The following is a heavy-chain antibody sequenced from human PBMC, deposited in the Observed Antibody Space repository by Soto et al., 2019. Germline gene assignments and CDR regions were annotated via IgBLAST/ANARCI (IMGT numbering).Heavy chain of an antibody. D-gene: IGHD3-10*01. J-gene: IGHJ4*02. CDR1: GGSFSGYY. V-gene: IGHV4-34*01. CDR2: INHSGST. Sequence: PSETLSLTCAVYGGSFSGYYWSWIRQPPGKGLEWIGEINHSGSTNYNPSLKSRVTISVDTSKNQFSLKLSPVTAADTAVYYCARGEGPAARVRGVDFDYWGQGTLVTVSS. CDR3: ARGEGPAARVRGVDFDY.